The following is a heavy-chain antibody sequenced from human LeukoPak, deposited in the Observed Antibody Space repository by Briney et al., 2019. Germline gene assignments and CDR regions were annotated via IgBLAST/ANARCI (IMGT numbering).Heavy chain of an antibody. Sequence: GGSLRLSCAASGFTFDDYAMHWVRQAPGKGLEWVSGISWNSGSIGYADSVKGRFTISRDNAKNSLYLQMNSLRAEDTAVYYCASSYYDILTGYQELDHWGQGTLVTVSS. CDR2: ISWNSGSI. J-gene: IGHJ4*02. V-gene: IGHV3-9*01. CDR3: ASSYYDILTGYQELDH. D-gene: IGHD3-9*01. CDR1: GFTFDDYA.